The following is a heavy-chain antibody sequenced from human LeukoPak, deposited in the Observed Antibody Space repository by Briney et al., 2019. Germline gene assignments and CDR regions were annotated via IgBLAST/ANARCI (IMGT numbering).Heavy chain of an antibody. J-gene: IGHJ4*02. V-gene: IGHV3-21*01. Sequence: EGSLRLSCAASGFTFSSYSMNWVRQAPGKGLEWVSSISSSSSYIYCADSVKGRFTISRDNAKNSLYLQMNSLRAGDTAVYYCARKWGRQGGDYWGQGTLVTVSS. D-gene: IGHD2-8*01. CDR3: ARKWGRQGGDY. CDR2: ISSSSSYI. CDR1: GFTFSSYS.